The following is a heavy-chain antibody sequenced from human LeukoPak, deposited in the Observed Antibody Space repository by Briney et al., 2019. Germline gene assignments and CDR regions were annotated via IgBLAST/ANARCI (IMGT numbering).Heavy chain of an antibody. CDR3: AREYVITFGGADAFDI. V-gene: IGHV1-46*01. CDR1: GYTFTSYY. Sequence: EASVKVSCKASGYTFTSYYMHWVRQAPGQGLEWMGIINPSGGSTSYAQKFQGRVTMTRDMSTSTVYMELSSLRSEDTAVYYCAREYVITFGGADAFDIWGQGTMVTVSS. J-gene: IGHJ3*02. CDR2: INPSGGST. D-gene: IGHD3-16*01.